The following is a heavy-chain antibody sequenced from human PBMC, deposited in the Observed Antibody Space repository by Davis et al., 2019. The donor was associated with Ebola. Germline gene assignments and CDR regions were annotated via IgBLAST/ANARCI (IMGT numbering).Heavy chain of an antibody. D-gene: IGHD6-19*01. CDR2: IYYSGST. V-gene: IGHV4-59*01. CDR1: GFTFSDYY. J-gene: IGHJ4*02. CDR3: ARGAVAGLPFDY. Sequence: GSLRLSCAASGFTFSDYYMSWIRQPPGKGLEWIGYIYYSGSTNYNPSLKSRVTISVDTSKNQFSLKLSSVTAADTAVYYCARGAVAGLPFDYWGQGTLVTVSS.